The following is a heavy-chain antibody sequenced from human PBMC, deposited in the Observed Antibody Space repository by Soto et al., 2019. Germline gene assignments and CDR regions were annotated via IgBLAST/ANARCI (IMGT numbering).Heavy chain of an antibody. D-gene: IGHD6-19*01. V-gene: IGHV3-30-3*01. J-gene: IGHJ6*02. CDR3: ARDRITVNVDYYDVMDV. CDR2: ISSVGGNK. CDR1: GFTFSSSA. Sequence: GGSLRLSCAAAGFTFSSSAMHWVRQAPGKGRECVALISSVGGNKNYADSVKGRFTISRDNSKNTLYLQMNGLRAEDTAVYYCARDRITVNVDYYDVMDVWGQGTTVTVSS.